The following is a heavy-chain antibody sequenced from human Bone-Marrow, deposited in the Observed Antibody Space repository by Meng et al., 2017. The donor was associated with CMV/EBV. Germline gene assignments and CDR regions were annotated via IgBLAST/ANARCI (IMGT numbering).Heavy chain of an antibody. CDR3: ARGGQLVLGGNYFDY. CDR1: GYSISGGYY. D-gene: IGHD6-13*01. Sequence: SETLSLTCTVSGYSISGGYYWAWIRQPPGKGLEWIASIDYSGNTYYNPSLKSRVTISVDTSKNQFSVRLNSVTAADTAVYYCARGGQLVLGGNYFDYWGQGKLVTVSS. CDR2: IDYSGNT. J-gene: IGHJ4*02. V-gene: IGHV4-38-2*02.